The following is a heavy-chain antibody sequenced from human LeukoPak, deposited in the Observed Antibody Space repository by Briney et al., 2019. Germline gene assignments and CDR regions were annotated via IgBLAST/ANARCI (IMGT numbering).Heavy chain of an antibody. CDR1: GFTFSSYE. V-gene: IGHV3-48*03. D-gene: IGHD3-10*01. J-gene: IGHJ4*02. CDR2: ISSSGSTI. Sequence: GGSLRLSCAASGFTFSSYEMNWVRQAPGKGLEWVSYISSSGSTIYYADSVKGRFTISRDNAKNSLYLQMNSLRAEDTAVYYCASSDLWFGDLDDHWGQGTLVTVSS. CDR3: ASSDLWFGDLDDH.